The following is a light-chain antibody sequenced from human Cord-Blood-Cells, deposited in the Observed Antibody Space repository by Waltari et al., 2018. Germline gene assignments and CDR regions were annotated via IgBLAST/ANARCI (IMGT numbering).Light chain of an antibody. Sequence: SALPQPASVSGSPGPSITISCTGTSRDVGGYNYVSWYQQHPGKAPKLMIYDVSNRPSGVSNRFSGSKSGNTASLTISGLQAEDEADYYCSSYTSSSTPLVFGGGTKLTVL. CDR2: DVS. V-gene: IGLV2-14*01. CDR1: SRDVGGYNY. J-gene: IGLJ3*02. CDR3: SSYTSSSTPLV.